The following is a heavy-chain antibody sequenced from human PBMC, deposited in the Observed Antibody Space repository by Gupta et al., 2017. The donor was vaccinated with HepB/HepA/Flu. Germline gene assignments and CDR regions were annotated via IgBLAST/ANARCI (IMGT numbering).Heavy chain of an antibody. CDR3: ASSGAPNLGDY. CDR2: IYPDGRT. Sequence: EVQLVESGGGLVQPGGSLRLSCAASGFSVSTKYLSWVRQAPGKGLDWVSIIYPDGRTYYADSVKGRITISRDSSQNTVFLQMDSLRAEDTAMYYCASSGAPNLGDYWGQGTLVTVSS. V-gene: IGHV3-66*01. D-gene: IGHD2-15*01. J-gene: IGHJ4*02. CDR1: GFSVSTKY.